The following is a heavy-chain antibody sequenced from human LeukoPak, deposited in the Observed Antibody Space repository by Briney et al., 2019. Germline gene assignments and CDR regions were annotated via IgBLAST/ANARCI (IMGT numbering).Heavy chain of an antibody. CDR3: ARESEEPGVTLFDY. V-gene: IGHV4-4*07. CDR2: ILTSGTT. Sequence: SETLSLTRTVSGVSISRHYWSWIRQPAGKGLEWIGRILTSGTTNYNPSLRSRLSMSVDTSKNQFSLRLSSVTAADTAVYFCARESEEPGVTLFDYWGQGTLVTVSS. CDR1: GVSISRHY. J-gene: IGHJ4*02. D-gene: IGHD3-10*01.